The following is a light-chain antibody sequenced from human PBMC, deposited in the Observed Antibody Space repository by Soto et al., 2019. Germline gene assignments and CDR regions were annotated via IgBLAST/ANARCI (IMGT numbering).Light chain of an antibody. V-gene: IGKV3-15*01. CDR3: QQYTNWPPNT. CDR2: GAS. CDR1: QRVYSN. J-gene: IGKJ5*01. Sequence: EILMRQSQDTLSVSPGESATLSWRASQRVYSNLAWYQQRPGQAPRLLIYGASTRATGVPARFSGRGSGTEFTLTISNLQSEDFAVYYCQQYTNWPPNTFGQGTRLEIK.